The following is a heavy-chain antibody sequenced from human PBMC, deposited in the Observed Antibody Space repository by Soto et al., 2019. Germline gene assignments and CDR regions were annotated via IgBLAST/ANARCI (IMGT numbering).Heavy chain of an antibody. CDR3: TSIRGIMGY. J-gene: IGHJ4*02. Sequence: EVQLVESGGDLVQPGGSLRLSCAVSGFSFSDNFIDWVRQAPGKGLDWVGRTKNKAYSYSTEYAASVRDRFTISRDDSKNSVYLEMNKLNTEDTAVYYCTSIRGIMGYWGRGTLVTVSS. V-gene: IGHV3-72*01. D-gene: IGHD3-10*01. CDR2: TKNKAYSYST. CDR1: GFSFSDNF.